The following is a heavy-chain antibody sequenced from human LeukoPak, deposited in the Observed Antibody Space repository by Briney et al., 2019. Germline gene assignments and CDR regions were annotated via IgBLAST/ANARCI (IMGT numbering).Heavy chain of an antibody. D-gene: IGHD3-16*01. CDR2: FDPEEGET. J-gene: IGHJ4*02. CDR1: GYTLTDLS. CDR3: ATLYFDSRGAFDY. Sequence: ASVKVSCKVSGYTLTDLSMHWVRQAPGKGLGWMGGFDPEEGETIHAQKFRGRVTMTEDTSTDTAYMELRSLRSEDTAVYYCATLYFDSRGAFDYWGQGTLVTVSS. V-gene: IGHV1-24*01.